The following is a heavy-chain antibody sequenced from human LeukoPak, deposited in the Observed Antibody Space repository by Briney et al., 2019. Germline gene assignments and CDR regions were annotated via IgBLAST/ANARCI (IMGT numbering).Heavy chain of an antibody. V-gene: IGHV1-2*02. D-gene: IGHD4-23*01. Sequence: ASVKVSCTPSGYTFTGYFIHWVRQAPGQGLEWMGWINPNSGGTYYAQKFQGRVTMTSDTSISTAYMELSRLRSDNTAVYYCARDLYGGTSATFDYWGQGTLVTVSS. CDR1: GYTFTGYF. J-gene: IGHJ4*02. CDR2: INPNSGGT. CDR3: ARDLYGGTSATFDY.